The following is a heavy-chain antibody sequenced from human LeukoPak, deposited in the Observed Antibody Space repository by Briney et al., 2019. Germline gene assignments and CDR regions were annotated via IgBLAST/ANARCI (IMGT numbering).Heavy chain of an antibody. V-gene: IGHV5-51*01. CDR2: IYPGDSDT. CDR3: ARGNVVGELQYYYGMDV. J-gene: IGHJ6*02. D-gene: IGHD3-16*01. CDR1: GYSFTSYW. Sequence: GESLKISCKGSGYSFTSYWIGWVRQMAGKGLEWMGIIYPGDSDTRYSPSFQGQVTISADKSISTAYLQWSSLKASDTAMYYCARGNVVGELQYYYGMDVWGQGTTVTVSS.